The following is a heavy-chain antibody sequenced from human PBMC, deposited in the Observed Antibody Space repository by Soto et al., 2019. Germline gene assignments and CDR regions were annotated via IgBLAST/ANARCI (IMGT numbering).Heavy chain of an antibody. Sequence: EVQLVESGGGLVQPGGSLRLSCAASGFTFSSYSMNWVRQAPGKGLEWVSYISSSSTTIYYADSVKGRFTISRDNAKNSLSLQMNSLRAEDTAVYYCVRGRVVTTPGPNFDYWGQGTLVTVSS. D-gene: IGHD3-3*01. CDR2: ISSSSTTI. CDR3: VRGRVVTTPGPNFDY. J-gene: IGHJ4*02. V-gene: IGHV3-48*01. CDR1: GFTFSSYS.